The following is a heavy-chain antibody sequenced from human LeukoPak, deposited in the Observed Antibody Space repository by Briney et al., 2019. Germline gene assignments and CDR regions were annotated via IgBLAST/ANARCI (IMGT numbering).Heavy chain of an antibody. Sequence: GGSLRLSCAASGFTVSSNYMSWVRQAPGKGLEWVSVIYSGGSTYYADSVKGRFTISRDNSKNTLYLQMNSLRAEDTAVYYCARDDFSGYPDYWGQGTLVTVSS. D-gene: IGHD3-22*01. CDR1: GFTVSSNY. CDR3: ARDDFSGYPDY. J-gene: IGHJ4*02. V-gene: IGHV3-53*01. CDR2: IYSGGST.